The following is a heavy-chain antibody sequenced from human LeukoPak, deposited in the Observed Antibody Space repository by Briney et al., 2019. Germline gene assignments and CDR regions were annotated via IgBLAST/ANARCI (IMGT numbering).Heavy chain of an antibody. CDR2: IYNSGST. D-gene: IGHD3-22*01. CDR1: GGSISSGDYY. CDR3: ARGGGYYYTDHQWGIYYFDY. Sequence: SQTLSLTCTVSGGSISSGDYYWSWIRQPPGKGLEWIGYIYNSGSTYHNPSLKSRVTISVDTSKNQFTLKLSSVTAADTAVYYCARGGGYYYTDHQWGIYYFDYWGQGTLVTVSS. V-gene: IGHV4-30-4*01. J-gene: IGHJ4*02.